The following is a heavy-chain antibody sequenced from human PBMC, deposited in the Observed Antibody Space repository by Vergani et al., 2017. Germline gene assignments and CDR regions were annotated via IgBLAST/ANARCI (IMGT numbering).Heavy chain of an antibody. J-gene: IGHJ4*02. CDR3: SRSRLRYCSSTSCYIVDD. Sequence: EVQLVESGGGVVRPGGSPRLSCAASGFTFDDYGMSWVRQAPGKGLEWVSGINWNGGSTGYADSVKGRYTISRDNAKNSLYLQMNSLRGEDTALYYCSRSRLRYCSSTSCYIVDDWGQVTLVTVSS. CDR2: INWNGGST. CDR1: GFTFDDYG. V-gene: IGHV3-20*04. D-gene: IGHD2-2*02.